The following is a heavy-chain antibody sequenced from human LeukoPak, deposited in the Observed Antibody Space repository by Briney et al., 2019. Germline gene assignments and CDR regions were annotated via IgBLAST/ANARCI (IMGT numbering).Heavy chain of an antibody. CDR1: GYTFTSYD. Sequence: ASVKVSCKASGYTFTSYDINWVRQATGQGLEWMGWMNPNSGNTGYAQKFQGRVTMTRNTSISTVYMELSSLRSEDTAVYYCARGLYCSSTSCHDAFDIWGQGTMVTDSS. J-gene: IGHJ3*02. V-gene: IGHV1-8*01. D-gene: IGHD2-2*01. CDR2: MNPNSGNT. CDR3: ARGLYCSSTSCHDAFDI.